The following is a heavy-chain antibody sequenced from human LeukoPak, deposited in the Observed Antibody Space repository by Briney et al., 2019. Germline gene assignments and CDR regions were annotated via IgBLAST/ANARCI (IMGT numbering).Heavy chain of an antibody. CDR2: IYHSGST. Sequence: SETLSLTCAVSGHSISSGYYLGWIRQPPGKGLEWIGSIYHSGSTYYNPSLKSRVTISVDTSKNQFSLKLSSVTAADTAVYYCARSKAAAGFDYWGQGTLVTVSS. CDR1: GHSISSGYY. D-gene: IGHD6-13*01. V-gene: IGHV4-38-2*01. CDR3: ARSKAAAGFDY. J-gene: IGHJ4*02.